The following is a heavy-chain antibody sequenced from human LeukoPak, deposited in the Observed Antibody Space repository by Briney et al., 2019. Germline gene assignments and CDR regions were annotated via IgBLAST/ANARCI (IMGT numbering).Heavy chain of an antibody. CDR2: IYYSGST. Sequence: SETLSLTCTVSGGSISSYYWSWIRQPPGKGLEWIGYIYYSGSTNYNPFLKSRVTISVDTSKNQFSLKLSSVTAADTAVYYCARVGVEMATIRARGYYYYYYMDVWGKGTTVTVSS. CDR1: GGSISSYY. CDR3: ARVGVEMATIRARGYYYYYYMDV. D-gene: IGHD5-24*01. V-gene: IGHV4-59*01. J-gene: IGHJ6*03.